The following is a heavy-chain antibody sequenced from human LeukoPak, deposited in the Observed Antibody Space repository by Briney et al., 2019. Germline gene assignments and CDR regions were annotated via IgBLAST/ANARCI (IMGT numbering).Heavy chain of an antibody. D-gene: IGHD2-2*03. J-gene: IGHJ6*03. Sequence: GGSLRLSCAASGFTFSSYSMHWVRQAPGKGLEWVSYISSSSSTIYYADSVKGRFTISRDNAKNSLYLQMNSLRAEDTAVYYCARGGYCSSTSCYQPPYYYMDVWGKGTTVTVSS. CDR2: ISSSSSTI. V-gene: IGHV3-48*01. CDR1: GFTFSSYS. CDR3: ARGGYCSSTSCYQPPYYYMDV.